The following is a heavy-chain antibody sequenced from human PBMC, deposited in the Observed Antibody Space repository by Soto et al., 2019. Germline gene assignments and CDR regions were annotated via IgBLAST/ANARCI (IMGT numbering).Heavy chain of an antibody. Sequence: PGGSLRLSCTASGFTFYNTWMSWVRQAPGKGLEWVGRVKSKTDGGATDYTAPVRGRFTISRDDSGNTLYLQMNSLQTDDTAVYYCTTDRRSGYDPQFDFWGQGTLVTVSS. J-gene: IGHJ4*02. CDR1: GFTFYNTW. CDR2: VKSKTDGGAT. V-gene: IGHV3-15*01. CDR3: TTDRRSGYDPQFDF. D-gene: IGHD5-12*01.